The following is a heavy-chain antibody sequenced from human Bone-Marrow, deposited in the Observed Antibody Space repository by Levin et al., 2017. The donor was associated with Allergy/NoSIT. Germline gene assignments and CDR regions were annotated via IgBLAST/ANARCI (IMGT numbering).Heavy chain of an antibody. D-gene: IGHD2-15*01. V-gene: IGHV4-34*01. CDR3: ARGRSGCSGGSCYRKNARHTAPFAEYFQH. CDR1: GGSFSGYY. J-gene: IGHJ1*01. Sequence: SETLSLTCAVYGGSFSGYYWSWIRQPPGKGLEWIGEINHSGSTNYNPSLKSRVTISVDTSKNQFSLKLSSVTAADTAVYYCARGRSGCSGGSCYRKNARHTAPFAEYFQHWGQGTLVTVSS. CDR2: INHSGST.